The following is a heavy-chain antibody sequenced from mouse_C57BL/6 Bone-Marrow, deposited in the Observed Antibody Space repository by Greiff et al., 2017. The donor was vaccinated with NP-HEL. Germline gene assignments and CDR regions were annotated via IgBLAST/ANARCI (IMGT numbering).Heavy chain of an antibody. V-gene: IGHV1-69*01. D-gene: IGHD2-4*01. CDR1: GYTFTSYW. Sequence: QVQLQQPGAELVMPGASVKLSCKASGYTFTSYWMHWVKQRPGQGLEWIGEIDPSDSYTNYNQKFKGKSTLTVDKSSSTAYMQLSSLTSEDSAGYYCAREGAYDYDAWGQGTTLTVSS. CDR2: IDPSDSYT. J-gene: IGHJ2*01. CDR3: AREGAYDYDA.